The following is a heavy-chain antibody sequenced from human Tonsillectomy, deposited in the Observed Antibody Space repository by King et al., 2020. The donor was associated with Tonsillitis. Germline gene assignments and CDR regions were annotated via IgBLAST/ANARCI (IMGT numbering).Heavy chain of an antibody. CDR1: GFTFSSYW. D-gene: IGHD1-26*01. Sequence: VQLVESGGGLVQPGGSLRLSCAASGFTFSSYWMHWVRQAPGKGLVWVSRISSDGSSTSYADSVKGRFTISRDNAKNTLYLQMNSLRAEDTAVYYCASPNQWELKSPLDYWGQGTLVTVSS. CDR2: ISSDGSST. J-gene: IGHJ4*02. CDR3: ASPNQWELKSPLDY. V-gene: IGHV3-74*01.